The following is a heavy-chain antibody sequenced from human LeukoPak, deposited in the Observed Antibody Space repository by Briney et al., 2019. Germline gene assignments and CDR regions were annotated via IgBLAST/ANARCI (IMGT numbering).Heavy chain of an antibody. J-gene: IGHJ4*02. CDR3: ASRTYRV. CDR2: IYYSGAT. CDR1: GGSISGSTYY. D-gene: IGHD1-26*01. Sequence: PSETLSLTCTVSGGSISGSTYYWGWIRQPPGKGLEWIGSIYYSGATYYNPSLKSRVTVSVDTYKNQFSLKLRSVTAADTAVYYCASRTYRVWGQGTLVTVSS. V-gene: IGHV4-39*01.